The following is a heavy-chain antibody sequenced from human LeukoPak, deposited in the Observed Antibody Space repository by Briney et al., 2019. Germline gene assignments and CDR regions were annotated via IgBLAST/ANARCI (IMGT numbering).Heavy chain of an antibody. D-gene: IGHD3-9*01. CDR3: AKGYSYDILTGYSDY. Sequence: GGSLRLSCAASGFTFSSRAMSWVRQAPGKGLEWVSAISGSGGSTYYADSVKGRFTISRDNSKNTLYLQMNSLRAEDTAVYYCAKGYSYDILTGYSDYWGQGTLVTVSS. CDR1: GFTFSSRA. J-gene: IGHJ4*02. V-gene: IGHV3-23*01. CDR2: ISGSGGST.